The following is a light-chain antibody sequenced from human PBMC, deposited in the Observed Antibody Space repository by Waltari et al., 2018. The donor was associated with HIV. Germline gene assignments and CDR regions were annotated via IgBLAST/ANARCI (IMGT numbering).Light chain of an antibody. CDR3: ATWDDSLSGWV. CDR2: DVS. J-gene: IGLJ3*02. V-gene: IGLV2-11*01. CDR1: SSDVGDYNS. Sequence: QSALTQPRSVSGSPGQSVTISCTGTSSDVGDYNSVSWYQQHPGKAPKLMIYDVSKWPSGVPDRFSGSKSGTSASLAISGLRSEDEADYYCATWDDSLSGWVFGGGTKLTVL.